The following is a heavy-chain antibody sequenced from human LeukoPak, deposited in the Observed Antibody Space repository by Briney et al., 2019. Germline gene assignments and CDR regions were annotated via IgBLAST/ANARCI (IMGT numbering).Heavy chain of an antibody. V-gene: IGHV1-18*01. CDR3: ARGGVDDYGGNGPFDY. J-gene: IGHJ4*02. D-gene: IGHD4-23*01. Sequence: ASVKVSCKASGYTFTSYDITWVRQAPGQGLEWMGWISAHKGYTKYSQRVQGRVVLTADTSTTTAYMELRSLRSDDTAVYYCARGGVDDYGGNGPFDYWGQGTLVTVSP. CDR1: GYTFTSYD. CDR2: ISAHKGYT.